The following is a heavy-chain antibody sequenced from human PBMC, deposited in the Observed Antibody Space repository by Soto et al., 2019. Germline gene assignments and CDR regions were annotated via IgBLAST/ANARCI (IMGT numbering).Heavy chain of an antibody. CDR3: TRGHHSMDV. J-gene: IGHJ6*02. CDR1: GFTFNDHY. Sequence: LRLSCAASGFTFNDHYMSWIRQAPGKGLEWVPYISPTGTETDYADSVRGRFTVSRDNARSSLSLQMNSLRAEDTAVYYCTRGHHSMDVWGQGTAVTRLL. CDR2: ISPTGTET. V-gene: IGHV3-11*06.